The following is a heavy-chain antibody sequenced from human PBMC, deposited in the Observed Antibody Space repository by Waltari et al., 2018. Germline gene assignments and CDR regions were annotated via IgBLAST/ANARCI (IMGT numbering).Heavy chain of an antibody. CDR1: GGSISSGSYY. J-gene: IGHJ4*02. V-gene: IGHV4-61*02. CDR3: ARASGYYPYDFDY. D-gene: IGHD3-22*01. CDR2: IYTSGST. Sequence: QVQLQESGPGLVKPSQTLSLTCTVSGGSISSGSYYWSWIRQPAGKGLEWIGRIYTSGSTNYNPSLKSRVTISVDTSKTQFSLKLSSVTAADTAVYYCARASGYYPYDFDYWGQGTLVTVSS.